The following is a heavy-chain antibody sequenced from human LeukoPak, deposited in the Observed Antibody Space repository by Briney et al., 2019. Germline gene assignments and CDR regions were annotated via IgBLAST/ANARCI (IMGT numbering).Heavy chain of an antibody. V-gene: IGHV5-51*01. CDR2: IYPGDSDT. CDR1: GYSFTSYW. CDR3: ARGRIAVAGTRGGNWFDP. D-gene: IGHD6-19*01. J-gene: IGHJ5*02. Sequence: GESLKISCKGSGYSFTSYWIGWARQMPGKGLEWMGIIYPGDSDTRYSPSFQGQVTISADKSISTAYLQWSSLKASDTAMYYCARGRIAVAGTRGGNWFDPWGQGTLVTVSS.